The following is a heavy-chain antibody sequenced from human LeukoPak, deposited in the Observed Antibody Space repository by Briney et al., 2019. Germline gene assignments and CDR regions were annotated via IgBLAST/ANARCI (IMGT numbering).Heavy chain of an antibody. V-gene: IGHV1-18*01. D-gene: IGHD2-2*01. Sequence: ASVKVSCKASGGTFSSYAISWVRQAPGQGLEWMGWISAYNGNTNYAQKLQGRVTMTTDAFTSTAYMELRSLRSDDTAVYYCARGRSRNWFDPWGQGTLVTVSS. CDR3: ARGRSRNWFDP. J-gene: IGHJ5*02. CDR2: ISAYNGNT. CDR1: GGTFSSYA.